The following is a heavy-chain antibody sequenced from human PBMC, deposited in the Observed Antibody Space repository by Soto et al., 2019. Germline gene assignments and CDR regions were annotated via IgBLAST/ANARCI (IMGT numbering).Heavy chain of an antibody. Sequence: AGGSLRLSCAASGFPFDDYGMSWVRQAPGKGLKWVSGINRHGGSTGYADSVKGRFTISRDNAKNSLHLHMNSLRAEDTAFYYCARTPGYYGDFFDYWGQGTLVTVSS. CDR2: INRHGGST. V-gene: IGHV3-20*04. J-gene: IGHJ4*02. D-gene: IGHD4-17*01. CDR1: GFPFDDYG. CDR3: ARTPGYYGDFFDY.